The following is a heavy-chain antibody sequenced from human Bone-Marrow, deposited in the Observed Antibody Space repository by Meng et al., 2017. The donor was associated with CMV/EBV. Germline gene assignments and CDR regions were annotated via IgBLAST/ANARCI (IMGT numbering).Heavy chain of an antibody. CDR2: ISWDGGST. V-gene: IGHV3-43D*03. D-gene: IGHD6-19*01. CDR3: AKADHSSGWRDGVDY. J-gene: IGHJ4*02. Sequence: GESLKISCAASGFNFDDHAMHWVRQAPGNGLEWVSLISWDGGSTYYAVSVKGRFTISRENSNNSLYLQMNSLRAEDTALYYCAKADHSSGWRDGVDYWGQGTLVTVSS. CDR1: GFNFDDHA.